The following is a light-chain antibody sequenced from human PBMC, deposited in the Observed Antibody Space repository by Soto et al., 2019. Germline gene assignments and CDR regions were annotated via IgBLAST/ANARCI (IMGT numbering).Light chain of an antibody. CDR2: EVT. CDR1: SSDVGNYNL. J-gene: IGLJ1*01. Sequence: QSALTQPASVSGSPGQSITISCTGTSSDVGNYNLVSWYQQHPGKAPKLMIYEVTTRPSGVSNRFSGSKSGNTASLTISGLLAEDEADYYCCSYAGGRIFYVFGTGTKLTVL. CDR3: CSYAGGRIFYV. V-gene: IGLV2-23*02.